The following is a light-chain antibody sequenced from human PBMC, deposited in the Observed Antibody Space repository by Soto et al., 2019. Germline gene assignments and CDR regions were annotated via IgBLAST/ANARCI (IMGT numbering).Light chain of an antibody. J-gene: IGKJ2*01. V-gene: IGKV1D-12*01. CDR1: QGVSSY. CDR2: AAS. CDR3: QQVNSFPYT. Sequence: DVQMTQSPSSVSASVGDRATITCPASQGVSSYLAWYQQKPGKAPKLLIYAASSLHSGVPSRFSGGGSGTDFPLTIGSLQPEDLATYYCQQVNSFPYTFGQGTKLEIK.